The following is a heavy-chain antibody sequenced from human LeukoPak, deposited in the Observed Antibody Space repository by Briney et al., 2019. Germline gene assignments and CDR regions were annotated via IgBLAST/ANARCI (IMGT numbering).Heavy chain of an antibody. Sequence: SQTLSLTCAISGDSVSSNSAAWNWIRQSPSRGLEWLGRTYYRSKWYNDYAVSVKSRITINPDTSKNQFSLKLSSVTAADTAVYCCARGLGRWLQLRAFDIWGQGTMVTVSS. CDR3: ARGLGRWLQLRAFDI. CDR1: GDSVSSNSAA. D-gene: IGHD5-24*01. V-gene: IGHV6-1*01. J-gene: IGHJ3*02. CDR2: TYYRSKWYN.